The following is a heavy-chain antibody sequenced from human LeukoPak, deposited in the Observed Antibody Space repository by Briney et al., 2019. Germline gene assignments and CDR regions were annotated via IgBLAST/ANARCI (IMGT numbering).Heavy chain of an antibody. Sequence: PSETLSLTCTVSGGSISSGSYYWSWIRQPAGKGLEWIGRIYTSGSTNYNPSLKSRVTISVDTSKNQFSLKLSPVTAADTAVYYCARDPYYDSSGYYPLGVWGQGTLVTLSS. CDR2: IYTSGST. J-gene: IGHJ4*02. V-gene: IGHV4-61*02. CDR3: ARDPYYDSSGYYPLGV. CDR1: GGSISSGSYY. D-gene: IGHD3-22*01.